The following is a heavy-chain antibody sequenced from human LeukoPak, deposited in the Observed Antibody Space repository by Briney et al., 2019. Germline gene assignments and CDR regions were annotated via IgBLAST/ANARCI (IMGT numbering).Heavy chain of an antibody. Sequence: GGSLRLSCAASGFTFSSYEMNWVRQAPGKGLEWVSYISSSGSTIYYADSVKGRFTISRDNAKNSLYLQMNSLRAEDTAVYYCAREGTSSLYGIFDYWGQGTLVTVSS. V-gene: IGHV3-48*03. J-gene: IGHJ4*02. CDR2: ISSSGSTI. CDR3: AREGTSSLYGIFDY. CDR1: GFTFSSYE. D-gene: IGHD1-14*01.